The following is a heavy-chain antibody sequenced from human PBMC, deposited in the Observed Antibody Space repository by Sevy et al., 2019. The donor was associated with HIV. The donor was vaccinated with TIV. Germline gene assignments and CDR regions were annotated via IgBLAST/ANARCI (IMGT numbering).Heavy chain of an antibody. CDR1: GFTFSSYG. V-gene: IGHV3-30*18. CDR3: AKVLVRGVINPPDY. J-gene: IGHJ4*02. CDR2: ISYDGSNK. Sequence: GGSLRLSCAASGFTFSSYGMHWVRQAPGKGLEWVAVISYDGSNKYYADSVKGRFTISRDNSKNTLYLQMNSLRAEDTAVYYSAKVLVRGVINPPDYWGQGTLVTVSS. D-gene: IGHD3-10*01.